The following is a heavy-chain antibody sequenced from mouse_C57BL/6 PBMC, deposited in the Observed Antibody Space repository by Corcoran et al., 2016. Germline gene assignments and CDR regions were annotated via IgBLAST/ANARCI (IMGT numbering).Heavy chain of an antibody. CDR2: ISYDGSN. Sequence: DVQLQASGPGLVKPSQYLFLTCSVTGYSITSGNYWNWIRQFPGHKLEMMGYISYDGSNNYNPSLKNRISSTRDTSKNQFFLKLNSVTTEDTASYYCASLGARSWFSYWGQATLVTFSA. CDR3: ASLGARSWFSY. V-gene: IGHV3-6*01. CDR1: GYSITSGNY. D-gene: IGHD4-1*01. J-gene: IGHJ3*01.